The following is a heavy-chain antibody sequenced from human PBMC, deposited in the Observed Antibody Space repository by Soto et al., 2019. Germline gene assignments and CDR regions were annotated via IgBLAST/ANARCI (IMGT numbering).Heavy chain of an antibody. D-gene: IGHD3-10*01. CDR1: GFTVSSNY. Sequence: QPGGSLRLSCAASGFTVSSNYMSWVRQSPGKGLEWVSVMYSGGSKYYADSVKGRFTISRDNSKNTLYLQMNNLRAEDTAVYYCARDGMVRGVRKYYGLDVWGQGTTVTVSS. CDR3: ARDGMVRGVRKYYGLDV. V-gene: IGHV3-53*01. J-gene: IGHJ6*02. CDR2: MYSGGSK.